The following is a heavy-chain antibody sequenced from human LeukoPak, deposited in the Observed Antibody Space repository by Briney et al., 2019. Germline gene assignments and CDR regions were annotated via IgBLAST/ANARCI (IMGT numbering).Heavy chain of an antibody. CDR2: ISSSSSYI. Sequence: GGSLRLSCAASGFTFSSYSMNWVRRAPGKGLEWVSSISSSSSYIYYADSVKGRFTISRDNAKNSLYLQMNSLRAEDTAVYYCARDRGYSHDAFDIWGQGTMVTVSS. CDR3: ARDRGYSHDAFDI. CDR1: GFTFSSYS. J-gene: IGHJ3*02. V-gene: IGHV3-21*01. D-gene: IGHD1-26*01.